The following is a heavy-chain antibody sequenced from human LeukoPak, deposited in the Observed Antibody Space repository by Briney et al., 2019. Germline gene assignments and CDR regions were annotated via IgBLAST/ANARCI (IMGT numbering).Heavy chain of an antibody. Sequence: GGSLRLSCVASGFTFSSYAMHWVRQAPGKGLEWVTVIEYDGNNKYYADSVKGRFTISRDNSKNTLYLQMNTLRAEDTAVYYCAKDRFGLAMVRGDALDYWGQGTLVTVSS. CDR2: IEYDGNNK. D-gene: IGHD3-10*01. CDR3: AKDRFGLAMVRGDALDY. V-gene: IGHV3-30*04. CDR1: GFTFSSYA. J-gene: IGHJ4*02.